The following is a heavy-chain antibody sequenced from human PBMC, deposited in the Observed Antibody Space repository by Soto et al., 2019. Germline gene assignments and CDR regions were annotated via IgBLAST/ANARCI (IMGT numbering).Heavy chain of an antibody. CDR2: IYPGKSNT. J-gene: IGHJ4*02. Sequence: PGESLKISCQGSGYSFTNYWIGWVRQMPGTGLEWLGIIYPGKSNTRYSPSFEGQATMSADKSINTAYLQWSSLGASDTVIYFCARPSNVGLASSFEYWGQGTQVTVSS. CDR1: GYSFTNYW. CDR3: ARPSNVGLASSFEY. V-gene: IGHV5-51*01.